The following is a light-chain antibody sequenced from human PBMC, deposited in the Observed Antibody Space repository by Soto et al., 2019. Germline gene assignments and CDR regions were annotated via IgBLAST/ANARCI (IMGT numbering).Light chain of an antibody. Sequence: DIQMTQSPSSLSASVGDRVTITCRASQDISNYLAWYQQKPGKVPQFLIYAASTLQSGVPSRFSGSGSGTDFTLTISTLQPEDVATYYCQKYYSAPLTFGGGTKVEL. CDR3: QKYYSAPLT. V-gene: IGKV1-27*01. J-gene: IGKJ4*02. CDR1: QDISNY. CDR2: AAS.